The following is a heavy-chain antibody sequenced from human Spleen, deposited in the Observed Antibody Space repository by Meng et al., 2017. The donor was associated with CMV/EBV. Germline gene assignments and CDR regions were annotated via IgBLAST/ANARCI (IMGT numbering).Heavy chain of an antibody. CDR3: ARDMGDYDIWSGTFFGLDV. J-gene: IGHJ6*02. CDR2: ISRSSTYI. CDR1: GFTLSRHG. D-gene: IGHD3-3*01. V-gene: IGHV3-21*01. Sequence: GESLKISCAASGFTLSRHGMNWVRQAPGKGLEWVSSISRSSTYIYYAGSVRGRFTVSRDNAKNSMYLQMSSLRAEDTAVYYCARDMGDYDIWSGTFFGLDVWGQGTTVTVSS.